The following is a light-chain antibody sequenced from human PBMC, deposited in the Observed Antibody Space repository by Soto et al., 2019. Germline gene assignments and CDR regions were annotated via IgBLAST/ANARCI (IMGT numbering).Light chain of an antibody. CDR2: EVN. V-gene: IGLV2-8*01. CDR1: SSDVGGYNY. Sequence: LTHPPSASGSPGQSVAISCTGTSSDVGGYNYVSWYQQHPGKAPKLMIYEVNKRPSGVPDRFSGSKSGNTASLTVSGLQAEDEADYYCSSYAGSSNVFGTGTKATVL. CDR3: SSYAGSSNV. J-gene: IGLJ1*01.